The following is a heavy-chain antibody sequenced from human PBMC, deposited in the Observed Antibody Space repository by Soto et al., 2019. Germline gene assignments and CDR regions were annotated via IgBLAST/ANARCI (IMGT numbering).Heavy chain of an antibody. V-gene: IGHV1-2*02. CDR2: INPNGGGT. D-gene: IGHD3-22*01. J-gene: IGHJ6*02. CDR1: GYTFTGYD. CDR3: ARGGYYDSSGSRNYHYYGMNV. Sequence: ASVKVSCQASGYTFTGYDMHWVRQAPGHGLEWMGWINPNGGGTKYAQKLQGRVTMTTDTSTKTAYMEVRSLRSDDTAVYYCARGGYYDSSGSRNYHYYGMNVWGQGTTVTVSS.